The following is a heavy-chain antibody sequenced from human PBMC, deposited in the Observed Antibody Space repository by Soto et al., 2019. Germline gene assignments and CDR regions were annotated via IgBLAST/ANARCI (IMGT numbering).Heavy chain of an antibody. Sequence: SVTLPLTCAVSGGSISSSNWWSWIRRPPGKGLEFIGSINYSGNTYYNPSLKSRVTLSVDTSKNQFSLKVTSVTATDTGLYYCSRRAPEGFDPWGQGTLVTVSS. CDR3: SRRAPEGFDP. CDR1: GGSISSSNW. J-gene: IGHJ5*02. V-gene: IGHV4-39*01. CDR2: INYSGNT.